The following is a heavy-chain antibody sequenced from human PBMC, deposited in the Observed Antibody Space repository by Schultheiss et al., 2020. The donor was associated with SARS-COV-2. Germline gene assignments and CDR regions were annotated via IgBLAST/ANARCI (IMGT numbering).Heavy chain of an antibody. J-gene: IGHJ4*02. D-gene: IGHD6-6*01. CDR2: MNPNSGNT. CDR3: ARGRILGYSSSSLDY. V-gene: IGHV1-8*03. Sequence: ASVKVSCKASGYTFTGYYMHWVRQAPGQGLEWMGWMNPNSGNTGYAQKFQGRVTITRNTSISTAYMELSSLRSEDTAVYYCARGRILGYSSSSLDYWGQGTLVTVSS. CDR1: GYTFTGYY.